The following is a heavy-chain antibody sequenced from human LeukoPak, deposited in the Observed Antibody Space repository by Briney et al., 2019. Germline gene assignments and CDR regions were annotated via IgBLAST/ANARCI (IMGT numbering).Heavy chain of an antibody. CDR2: IYYSGAT. CDR1: GGSISRYY. Sequence: SETLSLTCTVSGGSISRYYWSWIRQPPGKGLEWIGYIYYSGATNYNPSLKSRVTILVDTSKNQFSLKLSSVTAADTAVYYCARDDMDVSGAGLDYFDYWGQGTLVTVSS. D-gene: IGHD1-26*01. J-gene: IGHJ4*02. V-gene: IGHV4-59*12. CDR3: ARDDMDVSGAGLDYFDY.